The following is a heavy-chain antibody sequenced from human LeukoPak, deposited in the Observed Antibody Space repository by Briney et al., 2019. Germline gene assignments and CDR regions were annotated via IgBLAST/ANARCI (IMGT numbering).Heavy chain of an antibody. V-gene: IGHV4-39*01. CDR2: IYYNGNT. CDR3: ARSYCAGDCYTEYFQH. CDR1: GASISTHTYY. J-gene: IGHJ1*01. Sequence: PSETLSLTCTVSGASISTHTYYWGWIRQPPGKGLGWIGSIYYNGNTYYNPSLKSRVTISVDTSNNQFSLKLRSVTAADTAVYYCARSYCAGDCYTEYFQHWGQGTLVTVSS. D-gene: IGHD2-21*02.